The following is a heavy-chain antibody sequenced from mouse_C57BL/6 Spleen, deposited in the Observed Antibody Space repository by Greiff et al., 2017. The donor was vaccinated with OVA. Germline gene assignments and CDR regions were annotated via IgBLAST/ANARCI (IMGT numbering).Heavy chain of an antibody. V-gene: IGHV2-2*01. CDR2: IWSGGST. CDR3: ARKRNYGRDYYAMDY. Sequence: VMLVESGPGLVQPSQSLSITCTVSGFSLTSYGVHWVRQSPGKGLEWLGVIWSGGSTDYNAAFISRLSISKDNSKSQVFFKMNSLQADDTAIYYCARKRNYGRDYYAMDYWGQGTSVTVSS. CDR1: GFSLTSYG. J-gene: IGHJ4*01. D-gene: IGHD1-1*01.